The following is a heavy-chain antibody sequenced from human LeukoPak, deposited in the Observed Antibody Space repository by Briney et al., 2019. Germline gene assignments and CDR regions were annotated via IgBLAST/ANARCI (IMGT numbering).Heavy chain of an antibody. CDR3: ARDNTARDAFDI. CDR1: GFTFSSYW. Sequence: GGSLRLSCAASGFTFSSYWMHWVRQAPGKGLVWVSRINSDGSSTSHADSVKGRFTISRDNAKNTLYLQMNSLRAEDTAVYYCARDNTARDAFDIWGQGTMVTVSS. CDR2: INSDGSST. V-gene: IGHV3-74*01. D-gene: IGHD5-18*01. J-gene: IGHJ3*02.